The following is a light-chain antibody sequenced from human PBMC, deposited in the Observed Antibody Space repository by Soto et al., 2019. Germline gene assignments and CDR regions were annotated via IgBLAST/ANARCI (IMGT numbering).Light chain of an antibody. J-gene: IGKJ3*01. V-gene: IGKV3-15*01. CDR2: GAS. CDR3: QHYNNWPPFT. Sequence: EIVMTQSPATLSVSPGERATLSCRASQSVSTNLAWYQQKPGQAPRLLIYGASTRATGIPARFSGSGYGTEYTLHTSRPPYQDFAIDYCQHYNNWPPFTFGPGTKVDI. CDR1: QSVSTN.